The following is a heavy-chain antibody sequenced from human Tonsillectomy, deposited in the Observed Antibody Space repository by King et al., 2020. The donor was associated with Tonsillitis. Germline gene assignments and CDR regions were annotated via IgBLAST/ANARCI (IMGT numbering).Heavy chain of an antibody. J-gene: IGHJ4*02. CDR3: ARDATPHNYGSLDY. Sequence: VQLVESGGGVVQPGRSLRLSCAASGFMFSSYGMHWVRQAPGKGLEWVAVISYDGIHKYYADSVKGRFTFSRDNSKNTVYLQMNNLRGGDTALYYCARDATPHNYGSLDYWGQGTQVTVSS. CDR1: GFMFSSYG. D-gene: IGHD3-10*01. V-gene: IGHV3-30*03. CDR2: ISYDGIHK.